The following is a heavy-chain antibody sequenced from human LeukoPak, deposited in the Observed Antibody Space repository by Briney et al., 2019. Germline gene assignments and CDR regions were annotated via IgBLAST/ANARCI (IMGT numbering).Heavy chain of an antibody. V-gene: IGHV1-46*01. J-gene: IGHJ5*02. Sequence: ASVKVSCKASGYTFTSYCLHWVRQAPGQGLEWMGLINPSGTTTYAQNFQGRVTMTRDTSASTAYMELSSLRSDDTAAYYCAKCSETGTTRWFDPWGQGTLVTVSP. D-gene: IGHD1-7*01. CDR2: INPSGTT. CDR3: AKCSETGTTRWFDP. CDR1: GYTFTSYC.